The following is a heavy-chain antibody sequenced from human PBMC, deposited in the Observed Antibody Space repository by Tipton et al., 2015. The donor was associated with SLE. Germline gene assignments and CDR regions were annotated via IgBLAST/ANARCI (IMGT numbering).Heavy chain of an antibody. V-gene: IGHV4-59*08. J-gene: IGHJ5*02. D-gene: IGHD4-23*01. CDR1: GGSIRDFH. CDR2: VYHTGSP. Sequence: TLSLTCSVSGGSIRDFHWTWVRQPPGKGLEWIGYVYHTGSPRYNPSLNRRVTMSVDTSKNQFSLELRSVTVADTAVYYCARLLRQLPQGNWFDPWGQGTLVTVSS. CDR3: ARLLRQLPQGNWFDP.